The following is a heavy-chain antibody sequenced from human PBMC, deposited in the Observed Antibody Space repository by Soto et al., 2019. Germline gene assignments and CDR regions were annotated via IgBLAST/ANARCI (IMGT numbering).Heavy chain of an antibody. D-gene: IGHD2-15*01. CDR1: GGSISSGGYY. CDR2: IYYSGST. Sequence: PSETLSLTCTVSGGSISSGGYYWSWIRQHPGKGLEWIGYIYYSGSTYYNPSLKSRVTISVDTSKNQFSLKLSSVTAADTAVYYCARHASLGVVVVADAFDIWGQGTMVTVSS. J-gene: IGHJ3*02. V-gene: IGHV4-31*03. CDR3: ARHASLGVVVVADAFDI.